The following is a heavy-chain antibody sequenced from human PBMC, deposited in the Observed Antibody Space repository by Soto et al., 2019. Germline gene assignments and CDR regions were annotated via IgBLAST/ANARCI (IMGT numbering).Heavy chain of an antibody. CDR1: GGSISSSIYY. CDR3: ARRLAVTGTLEYYFDY. CDR2: IYYSGST. J-gene: IGHJ4*02. D-gene: IGHD6-19*01. Sequence: SETLSLTCTVSGGSISSSIYYWGWIRQPPGKGLEWIGNIYYSGSTYYNPSLQSRVTISVDTSKNQFSLRLNSVTASDTAVYYCARRLAVTGTLEYYFDYWGQGSLVTVSS. V-gene: IGHV4-39*01.